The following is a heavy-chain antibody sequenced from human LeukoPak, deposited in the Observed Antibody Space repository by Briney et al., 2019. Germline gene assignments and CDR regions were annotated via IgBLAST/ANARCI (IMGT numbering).Heavy chain of an antibody. CDR2: ISDRGGST. CDR1: GITLSNYG. CDR3: ARGFTREER. J-gene: IGHJ4*02. D-gene: IGHD5-24*01. V-gene: IGHV3-23*01. Sequence: EGSLRLSCAVSGITLSNYGMSWVRQAPGKGLEWVAGISDRGGSTNYADSVKGRFTVSRDNPKNTLWLQMNSLRPEDTAVYFCARGFTREERWGQGTLVTVSS.